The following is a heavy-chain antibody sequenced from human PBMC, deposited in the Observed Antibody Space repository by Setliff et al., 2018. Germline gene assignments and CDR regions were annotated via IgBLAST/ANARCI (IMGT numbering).Heavy chain of an antibody. D-gene: IGHD5-18*01. CDR2: ISVYNGDT. Sequence: ASVKVSCKASGYTFRNYAFAWVRQAPGQGLEWVGWISVYNGDTNYAQKFQGRVTLTTDTSTSTAYMELRSLTSDDSAFYYCARAPSVALVTIRPNSWFTYWGQGTLVTVSS. CDR3: ARAPSVALVTIRPNSWFTY. CDR1: GYTFRNYA. J-gene: IGHJ4*02. V-gene: IGHV1-18*01.